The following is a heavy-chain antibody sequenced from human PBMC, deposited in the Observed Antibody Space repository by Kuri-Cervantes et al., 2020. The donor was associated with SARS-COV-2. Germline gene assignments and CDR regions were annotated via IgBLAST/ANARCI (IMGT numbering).Heavy chain of an antibody. CDR3: ASGRYSGSYYFDY. CDR2: MNPNSGNT. Sequence: ASVKVSCKASGYTFTSYDINWVRQATGQGLEWMGWMNPNSGNTGYAQKFQGRVTMTRDTSTSTAYMELSSLRSEDTAVYYCASGRYSGSYYFDYWGQGILVTVSS. CDR1: GYTFTSYD. V-gene: IGHV1-8*01. J-gene: IGHJ4*02. D-gene: IGHD1-26*01.